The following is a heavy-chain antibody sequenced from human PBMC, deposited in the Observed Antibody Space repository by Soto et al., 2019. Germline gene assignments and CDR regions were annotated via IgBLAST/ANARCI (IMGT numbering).Heavy chain of an antibody. J-gene: IGHJ4*02. D-gene: IGHD3-22*01. Sequence: GTSVEACSKAPRGTLNSNSISAPQHSRRQGLEWSGGIIPIFGKANYAQKFQGRVTITADESTSTAYMELSSLRSEDTAVYYCARDLSDYYDSSGYYFPPTYWGQGTLVTVSS. CDR1: RGTLNSNS. V-gene: IGHV1-69*13. CDR3: ARDLSDYYDSSGYYFPPTY. CDR2: IIPIFGKA.